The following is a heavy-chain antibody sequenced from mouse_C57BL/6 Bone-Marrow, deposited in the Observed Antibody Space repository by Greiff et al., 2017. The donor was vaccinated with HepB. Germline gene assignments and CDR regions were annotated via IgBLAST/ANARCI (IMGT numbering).Heavy chain of an antibody. Sequence: QVQLQQPGAELVRPGTSVKLSCKASGYTFTGYWMHWVKQRPGQGLEWIGVIDPSDSYTNYNQKFKGKATLTVDTSSSTAYMQLSSLTSEDSAVYYCARDYYGSSTFDYWGQGTTLTVSS. CDR2: IDPSDSYT. CDR3: ARDYYGSSTFDY. D-gene: IGHD1-1*01. CDR1: GYTFTGYW. V-gene: IGHV1-59*01. J-gene: IGHJ2*01.